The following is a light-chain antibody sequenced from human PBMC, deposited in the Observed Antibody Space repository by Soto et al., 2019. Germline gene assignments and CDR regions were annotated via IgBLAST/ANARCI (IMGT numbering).Light chain of an antibody. CDR1: QSVGNN. V-gene: IGKV3-11*01. Sequence: TQSTATLSVSPGERASLSCGASQSVGNNLAWYRQKPGQAPRLLVYGASTRATGIPARFGGSGSGTDFTLTISSLEPEDFAVYYCQQRSNWLTFGGGTKVDI. CDR3: QQRSNWLT. CDR2: GAS. J-gene: IGKJ4*01.